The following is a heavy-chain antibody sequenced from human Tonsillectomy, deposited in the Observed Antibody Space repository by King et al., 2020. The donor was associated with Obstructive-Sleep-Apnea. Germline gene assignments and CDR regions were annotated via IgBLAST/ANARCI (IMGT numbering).Heavy chain of an antibody. CDR2: MNPNTGNT. D-gene: IGHD3-10*01. Sequence: QLVQSGAEVRKPGASVKVSCKASGYTFTSYHINWVRQATGQGLEWMGWMNPNTGNTGFAHKLQGRVTMTRNTSISTAYMELSSLRSEDTALYYCARVAVVRGAPNINWFDPWGQGTLVTVSS. CDR1: GYTFTSYH. J-gene: IGHJ5*02. V-gene: IGHV1-8*01. CDR3: ARVAVVRGAPNINWFDP.